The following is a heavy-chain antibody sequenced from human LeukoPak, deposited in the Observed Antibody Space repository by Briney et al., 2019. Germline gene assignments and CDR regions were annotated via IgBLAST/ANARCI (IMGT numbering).Heavy chain of an antibody. CDR2: IYESGSN. J-gene: IGHJ4*02. D-gene: IGHD3-22*01. V-gene: IGHV4-39*01. CDR1: GGSIISSRYY. CDR3: ARHSSGYYYSPFDY. Sequence: PSETLSLSCAVSGGSIISSRYYCGWIRQPPGKGLEWIGIIYESGSNYHNPSLKSRVIISIETSKNQFSLNLKSLTAEDAAVYYCARHSSGYYYSPFDYWGQGRLVTVSS.